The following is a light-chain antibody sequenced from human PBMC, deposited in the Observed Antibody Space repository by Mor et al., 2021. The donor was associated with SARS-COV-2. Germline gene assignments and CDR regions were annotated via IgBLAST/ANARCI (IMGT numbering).Light chain of an antibody. J-gene: IGLJ3*02. V-gene: IGLV2-23*02. Sequence: GGFDLVSWYQHHPGKAPKFLIYEVSKRPSGVPNRFSGSKSGNTASLIISGLQAEDEAQYYCCAYAGSSIVVFGGGTKLT. CDR1: GGFDL. CDR3: CAYAGSSIVV. CDR2: EVS.